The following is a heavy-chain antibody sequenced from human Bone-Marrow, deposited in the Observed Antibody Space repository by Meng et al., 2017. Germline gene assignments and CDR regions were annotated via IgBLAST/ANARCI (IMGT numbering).Heavy chain of an antibody. V-gene: IGHV3-11*04. CDR3: ARGAALEWSIVDY. CDR1: GLTLSDYY. Sequence: SLKISCVASGLTLSDYYMSWIRQAPGTGLEWVSYISSSGSGIYYAESVKRRFTISRDNAKNSLYLQMNSLRAEDTAVYYCARGAALEWSIVDYWGQGTPVTVSS. CDR2: ISSSGSGI. D-gene: IGHD3-3*01. J-gene: IGHJ4*02.